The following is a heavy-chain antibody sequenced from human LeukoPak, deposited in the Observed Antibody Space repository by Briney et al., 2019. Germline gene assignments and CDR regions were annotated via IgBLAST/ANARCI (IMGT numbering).Heavy chain of an antibody. J-gene: IGHJ4*02. CDR2: IRGKANSFAT. CDR1: GFTFSGSA. Sequence: GGSLRLSCAASGFTFSGSAMHWVRQASGKGLEWLGRIRGKANSFATAYAASVKGRFTISRDDSKNTAYLQMNSLKTEDTAVYYCAKSGYNRFDYWGQGTLVTVSS. CDR3: AKSGYNRFDY. V-gene: IGHV3-73*01. D-gene: IGHD5-24*01.